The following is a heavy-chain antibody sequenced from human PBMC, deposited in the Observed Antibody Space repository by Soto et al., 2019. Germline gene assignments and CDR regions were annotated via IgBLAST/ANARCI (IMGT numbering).Heavy chain of an antibody. J-gene: IGHJ3*02. CDR1: GFSLSTSGMC. D-gene: IGHD3-22*01. V-gene: IGHV2-70*01. Sequence: VSCPTLVNPTQTLTLTCTFSGFSLSTSGMCVSWIRQPPGKALEWLALIDWDDDKYYSTSLKTRLTISKDTSKNQVVLTMTIMDPVDTATYYCARMLIPYYYDSSGYYYAAFDIWGQGTMVTVSS. CDR2: IDWDDDK. CDR3: ARMLIPYYYDSSGYYYAAFDI.